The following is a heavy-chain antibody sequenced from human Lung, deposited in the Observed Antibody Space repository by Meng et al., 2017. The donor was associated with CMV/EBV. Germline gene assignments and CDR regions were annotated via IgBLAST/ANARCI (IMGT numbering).Heavy chain of an antibody. CDR2: IYYSGST. V-gene: IGHV4-39*07. D-gene: IGHD3-22*01. Sequence: SETLSLTCTVSGVSISSSSYYWGWIRQPPGKGLEWIGSIYYSGSTYYNPSLKSRVTISVDTSKNQFSLKLSSVTAADTAVYYCAKENYDSSGDDAFDIWGQGTXVTVSS. CDR3: AKENYDSSGDDAFDI. J-gene: IGHJ3*02. CDR1: GVSISSSSYY.